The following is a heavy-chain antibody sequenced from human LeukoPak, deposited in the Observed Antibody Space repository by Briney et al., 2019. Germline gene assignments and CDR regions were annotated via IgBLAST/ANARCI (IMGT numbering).Heavy chain of an antibody. CDR1: GYTFTSYG. D-gene: IGHD6-19*01. Sequence: SVKVSCKASGYTFTSYGISWVRQAPGQGLEWMGGIIPIFGTANYAQKFQGRVTITTDESTGTAYMELSSLRSEDTAVYYCARAQWLGDYYYYMDVWGKGTTVTVSS. CDR3: ARAQWLGDYYYYMDV. V-gene: IGHV1-69*05. CDR2: IIPIFGTA. J-gene: IGHJ6*03.